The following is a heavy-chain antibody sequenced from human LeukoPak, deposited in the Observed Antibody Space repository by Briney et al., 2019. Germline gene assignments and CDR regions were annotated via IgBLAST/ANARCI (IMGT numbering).Heavy chain of an antibody. CDR3: ARILRPGEVWFGELNWFDP. V-gene: IGHV1-46*01. CDR1: GYTFTDYY. D-gene: IGHD3-10*01. Sequence: ASVKVSCKASGYTFTDYYIHWVRQAPGQGLEWMGIINPSGGGTKYTQKFQGRVTMTRNTSISTAYMELSSLRSEDTAVYYCARILRPGEVWFGELNWFDPWGQGTLVTVSS. CDR2: INPSGGGT. J-gene: IGHJ5*02.